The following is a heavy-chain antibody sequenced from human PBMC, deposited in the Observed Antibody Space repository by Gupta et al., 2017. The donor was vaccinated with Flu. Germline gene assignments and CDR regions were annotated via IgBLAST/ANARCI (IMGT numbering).Heavy chain of an antibody. CDR1: GYTFNNYG. CDR2: ITTYNGNT. Sequence: QVQLVQSGPEVKKPGASVKVSCKASGYTFNNYGISWVRQAPGQGLEWMGWITTYNGNTNYAHKYQGRLTLTTDTSTSTAYMDLGSLRSDDTAVYYCAREFCSSASCQLPGYDGFHFWGQGTLVTVSS. J-gene: IGHJ3*01. D-gene: IGHD2-2*01. V-gene: IGHV1-18*01. CDR3: AREFCSSASCQLPGYDGFHF.